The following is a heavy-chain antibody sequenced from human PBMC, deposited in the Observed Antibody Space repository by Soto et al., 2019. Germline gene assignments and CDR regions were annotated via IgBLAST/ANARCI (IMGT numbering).Heavy chain of an antibody. Sequence: QVQLVESGGGVVQPGRSLRLSCAASGFSFSYYAMHWVRQAPGKGLEWVAVIAYDASKKYYADSVKGRFTISRDNSKNTLDLQMNRLRDEDTAVYYCESPYCSGCSCYLPEYFQPRGQGTLVTVSS. CDR2: IAYDASKK. V-gene: IGHV3-30*03. CDR1: GFSFSYYA. CDR3: ESPYCSGCSCYLPEYFQP. D-gene: IGHD2-15*01. J-gene: IGHJ1*01.